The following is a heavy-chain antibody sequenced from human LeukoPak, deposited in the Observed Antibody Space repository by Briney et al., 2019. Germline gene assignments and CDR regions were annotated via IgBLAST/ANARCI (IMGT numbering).Heavy chain of an antibody. CDR1: GGSISSSSYY. J-gene: IGHJ5*02. D-gene: IGHD4-23*01. CDR3: ARDPKGSRGKSWFDP. Sequence: SETLSLTCTVSGGSISSSSYYWGWIRQPPGKGLEWIGSIYYSGSTYYNPSLKSRVTISVDTSKNQFSLKLSSVTAADTAVYYCARDPKGSRGKSWFDPWGQGTLVTVSS. CDR2: IYYSGST. V-gene: IGHV4-39*07.